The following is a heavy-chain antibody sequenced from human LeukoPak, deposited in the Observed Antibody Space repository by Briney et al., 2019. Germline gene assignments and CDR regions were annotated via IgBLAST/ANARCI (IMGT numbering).Heavy chain of an antibody. CDR2: IYYSGST. CDR1: GGSISSYY. J-gene: IGHJ6*03. D-gene: IGHD6-19*01. CDR3: ARCLWQWPYYYYYMDV. V-gene: IGHV4-59*01. Sequence: SETLSLTCTVSGGSISSYYWSWIRQPPGKGLEWIGYIYYSGSTNYNPSLKSRVTISVDTSKNQFSLKLSSVTAADTAVYYCARCLWQWPYYYYYMDVWGKGTTVTVSS.